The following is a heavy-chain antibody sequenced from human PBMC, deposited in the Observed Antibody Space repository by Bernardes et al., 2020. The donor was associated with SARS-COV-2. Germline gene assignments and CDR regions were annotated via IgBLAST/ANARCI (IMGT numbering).Heavy chain of an antibody. Sequence: GSLRLSCSGSGFTFSNYAMHWVRQAPGKGLEYVSAIDSNGDRTFYADSVKGRFTISRDNSKNMLYLQMSSLRHEDTAVYFCVQGYFFDFWGQGTLVTVSS. CDR1: GFTFSNYA. CDR3: VQGYFFDF. V-gene: IGHV3-64D*06. J-gene: IGHJ4*02. CDR2: IDSNGDRT.